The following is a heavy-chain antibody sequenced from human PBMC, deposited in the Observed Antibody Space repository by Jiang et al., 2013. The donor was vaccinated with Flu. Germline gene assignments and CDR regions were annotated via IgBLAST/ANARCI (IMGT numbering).Heavy chain of an antibody. CDR1: GVSISTYY. D-gene: IGHD5-24*01. J-gene: IGHJ4*02. V-gene: IGHV4-59*01. CDR2: VHYSGNT. CDR3: ASTRTDGYKFDY. Sequence: PGLVKPSETLSLTCTVSGVSISTYYWSWIRQPPGKELEWIGYVHYSGNTRYNPSLTSRVTISLDTSKNQFSLNLSSVTAADTAVYYCASTRTDGYKFDYWGQGTLVTVSS.